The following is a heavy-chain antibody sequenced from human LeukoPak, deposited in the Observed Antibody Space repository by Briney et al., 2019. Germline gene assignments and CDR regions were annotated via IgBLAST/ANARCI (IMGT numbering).Heavy chain of an antibody. D-gene: IGHD6-13*01. CDR1: GASIRSYY. J-gene: IGHJ4*02. CDR3: AKEGAAPGPDFDY. V-gene: IGHV4-4*07. Sequence: SETLSLTCTVSGASIRSYYWSWIRQPAGKGLEWIGRIVHSGSTNYNPSLKSRVTMSVDTSKNQFSLKLNSVTAADTAVYYCAKEGAAPGPDFDYWGQGTLVIVSS. CDR2: IVHSGST.